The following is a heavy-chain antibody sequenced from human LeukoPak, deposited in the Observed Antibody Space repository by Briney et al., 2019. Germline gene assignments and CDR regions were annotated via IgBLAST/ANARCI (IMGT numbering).Heavy chain of an antibody. Sequence: ASVKVSCKASGYTFTGYYMHWVRQAPGQGLEWMGWINPNSGGTNYAQKFQGRVAMTRDTSISTAYMELSRLRSDDTAVYYCARVFEFWSVYSRTDDMDVWGKGTTVTVSS. V-gene: IGHV1-2*02. CDR2: INPNSGGT. CDR1: GYTFTGYY. J-gene: IGHJ6*03. D-gene: IGHD3-3*01. CDR3: ARVFEFWSVYSRTDDMDV.